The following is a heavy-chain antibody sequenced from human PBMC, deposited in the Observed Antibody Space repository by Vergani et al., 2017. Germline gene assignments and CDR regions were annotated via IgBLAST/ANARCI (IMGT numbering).Heavy chain of an antibody. CDR3: ASDFYGGNSRYFDL. CDR1: GFTFSSYA. J-gene: IGHJ2*01. D-gene: IGHD4-23*01. Sequence: QVQLVESGGGVVQPGRSLRLSCAASGFTFSSYAMHWVRQAPGKGLEWVAVISYDGSNKYYADSVKGRFTISRDNSKNTLYLQMNSLRAEDTAVYYCASDFYGGNSRYFDLWGRGTLVTVSS. V-gene: IGHV3-30-3*01. CDR2: ISYDGSNK.